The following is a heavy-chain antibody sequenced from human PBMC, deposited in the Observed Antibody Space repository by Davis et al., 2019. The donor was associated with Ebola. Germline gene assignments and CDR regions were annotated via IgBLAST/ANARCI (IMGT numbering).Heavy chain of an antibody. Sequence: GESLKISCKGSGYSFTSYWIGWVRQMLGKGLEWMGIIYPGDSDTRYSPSFPGQVTLSADKSISTAYLQWSSLKASDTAMYYCARLRDYYDSRSYAFDIWGQGTMVTVSS. CDR2: IYPGDSDT. J-gene: IGHJ3*02. D-gene: IGHD3-22*01. CDR1: GYSFTSYW. CDR3: ARLRDYYDSRSYAFDI. V-gene: IGHV5-51*01.